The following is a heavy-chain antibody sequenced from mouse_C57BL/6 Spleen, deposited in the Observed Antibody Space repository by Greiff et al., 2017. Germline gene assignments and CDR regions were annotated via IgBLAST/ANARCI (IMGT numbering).Heavy chain of an antibody. V-gene: IGHV14-4*01. D-gene: IGHD1-3*01. CDR3: SYIVRLWYFDV. J-gene: IGHJ1*03. CDR1: GFNITDDY. Sequence: EVQLQQSGAELVRPGASVRLSCTASGFNITDDYMHWVKQRPEQGLEWIGWIDPDNGDTEYASKFQGKATITVDTSSNTAYLPLSSLTSEDTAVYYFSYIVRLWYFDVWGTGTTVTVSS. CDR2: IDPDNGDT.